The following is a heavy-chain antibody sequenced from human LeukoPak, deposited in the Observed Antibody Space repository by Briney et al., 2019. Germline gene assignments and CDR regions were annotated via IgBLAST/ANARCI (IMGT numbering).Heavy chain of an antibody. CDR2: IYRSGST. D-gene: IGHD6-13*01. V-gene: IGHV4-30-2*01. Sequence: SETLSLTCAVSGGSISSGGYSWSWIRQPPGKGLEWIGYIYRSGSTYYNPSLKSRVTISVDRSKNQFSLKLSSVTAADTAVYYCARGHPIAAAGTSWFDPWGQGTLVTVSS. CDR3: ARGHPIAAAGTSWFDP. CDR1: GGSISSGGYS. J-gene: IGHJ5*02.